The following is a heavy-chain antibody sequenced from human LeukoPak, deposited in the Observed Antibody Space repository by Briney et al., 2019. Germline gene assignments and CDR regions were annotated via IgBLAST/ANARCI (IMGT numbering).Heavy chain of an antibody. J-gene: IGHJ3*02. CDR1: GFTVSSNY. CDR2: IYSGGST. CDR3: ARTGDGYNLDAFDI. D-gene: IGHD5-24*01. V-gene: IGHV3-66*02. Sequence: GGSLRLSCAASGFTVSSNYMSWVRQAPGKGLEWVSVIYSGGSTYYADSVKGRFTVSRDNSKNTLYLQMNSLRAEDTAVYYCARTGDGYNLDAFDIWGQGTMVTVSS.